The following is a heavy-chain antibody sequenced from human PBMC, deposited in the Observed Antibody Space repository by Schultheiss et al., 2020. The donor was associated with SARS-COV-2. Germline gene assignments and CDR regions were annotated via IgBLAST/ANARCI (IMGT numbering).Heavy chain of an antibody. CDR2: IIPILGIA. CDR3: ARAGYYDFWSGYNEYYFDY. D-gene: IGHD3-3*01. J-gene: IGHJ4*02. CDR1: GGTFSSYA. V-gene: IGHV1-69*04. Sequence: VKVSCKASGGTFSSYAISWVRQAPGQGLEWMGRIIPILGIANYAQKFQGRVTITADKSTSTAYMELSSLRSDDTAVYYCARAGYYDFWSGYNEYYFDYWGQGTLVTVSS.